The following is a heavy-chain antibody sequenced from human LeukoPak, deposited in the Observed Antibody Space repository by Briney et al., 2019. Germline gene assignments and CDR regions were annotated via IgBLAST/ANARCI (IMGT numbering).Heavy chain of an antibody. D-gene: IGHD5-24*01. CDR1: GFTFSSYA. Sequence: GGSLRLSCVASGFTFSSYAMHWVRQAPGKGLEWVAVISYDGSYMSYADSVKGRFTISRDNSKNTLYVQMNSLRAEDTAVYYCARGQHWRVESHAFDIWGQGTMVTVSS. V-gene: IGHV3-30*04. J-gene: IGHJ3*02. CDR3: ARGQHWRVESHAFDI. CDR2: ISYDGSYM.